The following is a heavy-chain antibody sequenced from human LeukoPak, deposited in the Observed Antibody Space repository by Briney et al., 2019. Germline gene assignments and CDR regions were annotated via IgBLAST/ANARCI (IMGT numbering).Heavy chain of an antibody. CDR2: ISGSGGST. CDR1: GFPFSVFA. Sequence: GGSLRLSCAASGFPFSVFAMSWVRQAPGKGLEWVSGISGSGGSTYYADSVKGRFTISRDNSKNTLYLQMNSLRAEDTAVYYCAKNDDYIWGSYSFFDYWGQGTLVTVSS. D-gene: IGHD3-16*01. V-gene: IGHV3-23*01. J-gene: IGHJ4*02. CDR3: AKNDDYIWGSYSFFDY.